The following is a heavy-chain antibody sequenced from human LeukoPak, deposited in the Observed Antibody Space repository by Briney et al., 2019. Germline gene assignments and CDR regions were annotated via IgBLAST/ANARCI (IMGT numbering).Heavy chain of an antibody. CDR3: ARFYYDSSNYRAYYFDY. D-gene: IGHD3-22*01. CDR2: INPNSGGT. J-gene: IGHJ4*02. CDR1: GYTFTGYY. V-gene: IGHV1-2*06. Sequence: GASVKVSCKASGYTFTGYYMHWVRQAPGQGLEWMGRINPNSGGTNYAQKFQGRVTMTRDTSISTAYVELSRLRSDDTAVYYCARFYYDSSNYRAYYFDYWGQGILVTVSS.